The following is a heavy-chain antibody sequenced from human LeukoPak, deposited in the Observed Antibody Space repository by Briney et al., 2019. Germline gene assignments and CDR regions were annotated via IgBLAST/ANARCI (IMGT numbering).Heavy chain of an antibody. J-gene: IGHJ5*02. Sequence: SVKVSCKASGGTFSSYAISWVRQAPGQGLEWMGRIIPIFGTANYAQKFQGRVTITTDESTSTAYVELSSLRSEDTAVYYCARSGSYYIGNRYNWFDPWGQGTLVTVS. V-gene: IGHV1-69*05. CDR3: ARSGSYYIGNRYNWFDP. CDR2: IIPIFGTA. D-gene: IGHD3-10*01. CDR1: GGTFSSYA.